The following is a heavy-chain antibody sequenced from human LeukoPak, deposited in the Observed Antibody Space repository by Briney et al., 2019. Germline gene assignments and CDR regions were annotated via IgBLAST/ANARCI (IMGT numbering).Heavy chain of an antibody. CDR2: IXPNXGGT. CDR3: ARDLYRSGWESPSDDY. CDR1: GYTXTXXY. D-gene: IGHD6-19*01. J-gene: IGHJ4*02. V-gene: IGHV1-2*02. Sequence: ASVKVSCKASGYTXTXXYIHXXXXXXGXXXEXMGWIXPNXGGTNFAXXXXXRVTMTRDTSISTAYMELSRLRSDGTAVYYCARDLYRSGWESPSDDYWGQGTLVTVSS.